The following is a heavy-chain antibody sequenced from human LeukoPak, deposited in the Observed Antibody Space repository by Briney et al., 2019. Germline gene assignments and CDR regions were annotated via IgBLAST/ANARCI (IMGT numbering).Heavy chain of an antibody. CDR2: STHTGST. Sequence: PSETLSLTCAVYGGSFSGHYWTWLRQAPGKGLEWIGESTHTGSTNYNPSLKSRVTISVDTSKNQFSLKLTSVSAADTAVYHGARGRTGAAALDFWGPGTLVTVSS. J-gene: IGHJ4*02. V-gene: IGHV4-34*01. CDR1: GGSFSGHY. D-gene: IGHD2-2*01. CDR3: ARGRTGAAALDF.